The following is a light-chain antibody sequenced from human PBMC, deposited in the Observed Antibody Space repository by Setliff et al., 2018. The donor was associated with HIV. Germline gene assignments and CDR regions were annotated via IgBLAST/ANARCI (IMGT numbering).Light chain of an antibody. CDR2: EVS. CDR3: SSYSSSRPRV. Sequence: QSVLTQPASVSGSLGQSITISCTGTSSDVGGHNSVSWYQQHPGKAPKLMISEVSNRPSGVSNRFSGSKSGNTASLTIAGLQPEDEADYYCSSYSSSRPRVFGTGTKVPS. J-gene: IGLJ1*01. CDR1: SSDVGGHNS. V-gene: IGLV2-14*01.